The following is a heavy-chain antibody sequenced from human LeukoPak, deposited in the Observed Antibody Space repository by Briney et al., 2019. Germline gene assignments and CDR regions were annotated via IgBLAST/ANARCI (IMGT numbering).Heavy chain of an antibody. D-gene: IGHD3-22*01. J-gene: IGHJ4*02. Sequence: GGSLRLSCAASGFTFSDYAMSWVRQAPGKGLEWVSAISGSGGSTYYADSVKGRFTISRDNSKNTLYLQMNSLRAEDTAVYYCAKEAGSWGRYYDSSGYSDYWGQGTLVTVSS. V-gene: IGHV3-23*01. CDR1: GFTFSDYA. CDR3: AKEAGSWGRYYDSSGYSDY. CDR2: ISGSGGST.